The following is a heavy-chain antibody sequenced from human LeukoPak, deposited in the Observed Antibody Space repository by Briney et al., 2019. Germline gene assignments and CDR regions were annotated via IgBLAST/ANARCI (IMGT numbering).Heavy chain of an antibody. J-gene: IGHJ6*02. V-gene: IGHV3-30*02. CDR1: GFTFSKYG. CDR3: AKQAYGSGSYSHMDV. Sequence: GGSLRLSCAASGFTFSKYGMHWVRQAPGKGLEWVAIIWLDGSHEYYADSVKGRFTISRDNSKNTLYLQMNSLRAEDTAVYYCAKQAYGSGSYSHMDVWGQGTTVTVSS. CDR2: IWLDGSHE. D-gene: IGHD3-10*01.